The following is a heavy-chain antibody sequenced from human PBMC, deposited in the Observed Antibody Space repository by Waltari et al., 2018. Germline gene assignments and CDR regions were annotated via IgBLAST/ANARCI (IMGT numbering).Heavy chain of an antibody. Sequence: QVQLVQSGAEVKKPGSSVKVSCKASGGTFSSYAISWVRQAPGQGLEWMGGIIPIFGTANYAQKFQGRVTITADESTSTAYMDLSSLRSEDTAVYYCAMPPRDYYDSSGYYLYYFDYWGQGTLVTVSS. CDR2: IIPIFGTA. D-gene: IGHD3-22*01. CDR3: AMPPRDYYDSSGYYLYYFDY. J-gene: IGHJ4*02. CDR1: GGTFSSYA. V-gene: IGHV1-69*01.